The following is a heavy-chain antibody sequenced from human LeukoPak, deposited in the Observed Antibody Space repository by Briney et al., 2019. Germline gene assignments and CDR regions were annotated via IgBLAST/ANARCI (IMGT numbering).Heavy chain of an antibody. Sequence: PGGSLRLSCAASGFTFSTYAMSWVRQAPGKGVEGVSAISGSGGSTYYAHSVKGRFTISRDNSKNTLYLQMNSLRAEDTAVYYCAKYPPSGVSGPSDYWGQGTLVTVSS. CDR2: ISGSGGST. V-gene: IGHV3-23*01. CDR3: AKYPPSGVSGPSDY. J-gene: IGHJ4*02. CDR1: GFTFSTYA. D-gene: IGHD1-14*01.